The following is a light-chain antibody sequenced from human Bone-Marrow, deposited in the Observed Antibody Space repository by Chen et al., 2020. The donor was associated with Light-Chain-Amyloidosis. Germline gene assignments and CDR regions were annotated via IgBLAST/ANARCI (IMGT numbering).Light chain of an antibody. Sequence: SYVLTQPPSVSVAPGKTARITCGGNNIGSKSMYWYQQKPGQAPVLVVYDDSDRPSGIPERISGSNSGNTATLTISRVEAGDEADYYCQVWDSSSDLRVFGGGTRLTVL. J-gene: IGLJ3*02. CDR1: NIGSKS. V-gene: IGLV3-21*03. CDR2: DDS. CDR3: QVWDSSSDLRV.